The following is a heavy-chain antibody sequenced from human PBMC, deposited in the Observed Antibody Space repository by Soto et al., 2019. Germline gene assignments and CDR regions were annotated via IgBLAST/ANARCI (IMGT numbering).Heavy chain of an antibody. CDR2: IGTAGDT. CDR3: ARMTYYYDSSGYLYYYGMDV. J-gene: IGHJ6*02. CDR1: VFTFISYD. V-gene: IGHV3-13*01. D-gene: IGHD3-22*01. Sequence: GWSLRLSCASSVFTFISYDMHWVRQATGKGLEWVSAIGTAGDTYYPGSVKGRFTISRENAKNSLYLQMNSLRAGDTAVYYCARMTYYYDSSGYLYYYGMDVWGQGTTVTVSS.